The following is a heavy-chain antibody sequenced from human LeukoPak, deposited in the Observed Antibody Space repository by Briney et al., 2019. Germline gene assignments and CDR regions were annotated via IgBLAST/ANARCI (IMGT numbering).Heavy chain of an antibody. CDR1: GYTFTGYY. Sequence: ASVKVSCKASGYTFTGYYMHWVRQAPGQGLEWMGWINCNSGGTNYAQKFQGRVTMTRDTPINTAYMELSRLRSDDTAVYYCARIGGSGYTSGTFDYWGQGTLVTVSS. CDR3: ARIGGSGYTSGTFDY. V-gene: IGHV1-2*02. D-gene: IGHD5-18*01. CDR2: INCNSGGT. J-gene: IGHJ4*02.